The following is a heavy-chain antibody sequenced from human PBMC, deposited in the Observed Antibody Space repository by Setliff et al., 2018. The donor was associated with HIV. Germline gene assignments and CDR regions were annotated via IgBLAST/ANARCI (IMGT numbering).Heavy chain of an antibody. CDR3: ARGDFYGTRNYFDY. V-gene: IGHV4-59*11. D-gene: IGHD2-8*01. Sequence: SETLSLTCTVSGGSISSHYWSWIRQPPGKGLEWIGYIYYSGSTNSNPSLKRRVSMSVDTSKNQFSLKLSSVTAADTAVYYCARGDFYGTRNYFDYWGQGTLVTVSS. CDR1: GGSISSHY. J-gene: IGHJ4*02. CDR2: IYYSGST.